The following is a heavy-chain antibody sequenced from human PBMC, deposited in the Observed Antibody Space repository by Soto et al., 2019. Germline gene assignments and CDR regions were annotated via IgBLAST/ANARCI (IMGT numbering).Heavy chain of an antibody. Sequence: QITLKESGPTLVKPTQTLTLTCTFSGFSLTTRGVGVGWIRQPPGKALEWLALIYCDDDKRYSPYLQSRLTITKDTAKNQVVLTLTNMDPVDAAPYYCAHVPGSGQLLFFYSCYMAVWGKGATVAVS. J-gene: IGHJ6*03. CDR3: AHVPGSGQLLFFYSCYMAV. D-gene: IGHD3-10*01. CDR1: GFSLTTRGVG. V-gene: IGHV2-5*02. CDR2: IYCDDDK.